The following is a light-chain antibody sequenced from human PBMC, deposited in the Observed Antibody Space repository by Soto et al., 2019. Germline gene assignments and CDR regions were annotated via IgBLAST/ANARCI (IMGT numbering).Light chain of an antibody. V-gene: IGKV1-39*01. CDR1: QTSIRY. J-gene: IGKJ3*01. CDR2: AAS. CDR3: QQSDSTLFA. Sequence: DIQMTQSPSSLSAPVGDIVTITCRASQTSIRYLNWNQQKPGRAPNLLIYAASSLQSGVPSRFSVSGSRTEFTLTISSLQPKDFANYYCQQSDSTLFAFGPGIKVEIK.